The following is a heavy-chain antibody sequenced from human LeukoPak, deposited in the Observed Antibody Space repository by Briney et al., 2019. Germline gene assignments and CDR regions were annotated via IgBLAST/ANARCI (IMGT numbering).Heavy chain of an antibody. CDR2: IIPIFGTA. V-gene: IGHV1-69*05. J-gene: IGHJ5*02. CDR1: GGTFSSYA. D-gene: IGHD2-2*02. Sequence: SVKVSCKASGGTFSSYAISWVRQAPGQGLEWMGGIIPIFGTANYAQKFQGRVTITTDESTSTAYMELSSLRSEDTAVYYCARDRYCSSTSCYRDNWFDPWGQGALVTVSS. CDR3: ARDRYCSSTSCYRDNWFDP.